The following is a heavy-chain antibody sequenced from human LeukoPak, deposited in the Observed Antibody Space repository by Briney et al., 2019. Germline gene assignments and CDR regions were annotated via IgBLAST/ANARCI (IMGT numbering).Heavy chain of an antibody. V-gene: IGHV1-18*01. Sequence: ASVKVSCKASGYTFTSYGISWVRQAPGQGLEWMGWISAYNGNTNYAQKFQGRVTITADESTSTAYMELSSLRSEDTAVYYCARDGIAAADYYYYYYMDVWGKGTTVTVSS. CDR1: GYTFTSYG. CDR2: ISAYNGNT. J-gene: IGHJ6*03. CDR3: ARDGIAAADYYYYYYMDV. D-gene: IGHD6-13*01.